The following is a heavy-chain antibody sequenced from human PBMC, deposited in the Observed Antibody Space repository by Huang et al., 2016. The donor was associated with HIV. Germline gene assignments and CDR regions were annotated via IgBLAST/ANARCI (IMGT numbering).Heavy chain of an antibody. J-gene: IGHJ1*01. Sequence: QVQLVESGGGVVQPGRSLRLSCAASGFTFSSYGMHWVRQAPGKGVEWVAVIWDDGSNKYYADSVKGRFTSSRDNSKNTLYLQMNSLKTEDTAVYYCALKGDSSGWEYFRHWGQGTLVTVSS. D-gene: IGHD6-19*01. CDR1: GFTFSSYG. CDR3: ALKGDSSGWEYFRH. V-gene: IGHV3-33*08. CDR2: IWDDGSNK.